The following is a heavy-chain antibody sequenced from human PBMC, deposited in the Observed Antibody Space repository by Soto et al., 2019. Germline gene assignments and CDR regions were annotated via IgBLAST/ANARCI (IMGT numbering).Heavy chain of an antibody. CDR1: GYTFTSYG. Sequence: QVQLVQSGAEVKKPGASVKVSCKASGYTFTSYGISWVRQAPGQGLEWMGWISAYNGNTNYAQKLQGRVTMTTDTATRTAYMELRSLRYDDTAVYYCARFEGSKAITMVRGVIDYWGQGTLVTVSS. CDR2: ISAYNGNT. V-gene: IGHV1-18*01. CDR3: ARFEGSKAITMVRGVIDY. D-gene: IGHD3-10*01. J-gene: IGHJ4*02.